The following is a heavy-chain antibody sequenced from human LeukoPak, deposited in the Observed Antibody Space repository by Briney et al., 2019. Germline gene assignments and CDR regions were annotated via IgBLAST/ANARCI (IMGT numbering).Heavy chain of an antibody. CDR2: ISAYNGNT. CDR1: GYTSTSYG. Sequence: ASVKVSCKASGYTSTSYGISWVRQAPGQGLEWMGWISAYNGNTNYAQKLQGRVTMTTDTSTSTAYMELRSLRSDDTAVYYCARAYCVGDCTVLHIYFDNWGQGTLVTVSS. CDR3: ARAYCVGDCTVLHIYFDN. D-gene: IGHD2-21*02. V-gene: IGHV1-18*01. J-gene: IGHJ4*02.